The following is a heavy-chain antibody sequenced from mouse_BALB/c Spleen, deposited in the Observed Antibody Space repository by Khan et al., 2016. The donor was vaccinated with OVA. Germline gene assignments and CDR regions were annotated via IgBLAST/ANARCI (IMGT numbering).Heavy chain of an antibody. D-gene: IGHD1-1*01. J-gene: IGHJ4*01. Sequence: EVQLQESGPGLVKPSQSLSLTCTVNGYSITSNYAWNWIRQFPGNKLEWMGYISYSGSTNYNPYLQSRLPITRDTSKNQFFLLLHSVTTEDSATYYCARGNYYGYALDYWGQGTSVTVSS. CDR1: GYSITSNYA. CDR3: ARGNYYGYALDY. V-gene: IGHV3-2*02. CDR2: ISYSGST.